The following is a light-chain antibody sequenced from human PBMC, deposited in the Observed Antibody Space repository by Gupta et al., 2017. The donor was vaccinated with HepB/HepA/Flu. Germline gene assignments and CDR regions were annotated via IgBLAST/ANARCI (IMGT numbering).Light chain of an antibody. J-gene: IGLJ1*01. CDR2: DVT. Sequence: QSALSQPSSVSGSPVQSVTISCTGTTRDVGGYNYVSWYQQHPGKAPKRRIFDVTNRPSGVSSRFSGYKSGNKAYLTIYGLRAEDEADYDGSSYTNSSTLDVFGTGTKVTV. V-gene: IGLV2-14*03. CDR3: SSYTNSSTLDV. CDR1: TRDVGGYNY.